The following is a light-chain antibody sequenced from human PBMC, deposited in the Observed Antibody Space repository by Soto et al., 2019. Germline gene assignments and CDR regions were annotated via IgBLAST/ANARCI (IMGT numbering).Light chain of an antibody. CDR1: LSVRSNY. J-gene: IGKJ2*01. CDR2: GAS. CDR3: HQYGISPGT. Sequence: EIVLTQSPGTLSLSPGERATLSCRASLSVRSNYLAWYQQKPGQAPSLLIYGASTRATGIPDRFSGSGSGTDFTLTITRLEPEDFAVYYCHQYGISPGTFGQGTKLEIK. V-gene: IGKV3-20*01.